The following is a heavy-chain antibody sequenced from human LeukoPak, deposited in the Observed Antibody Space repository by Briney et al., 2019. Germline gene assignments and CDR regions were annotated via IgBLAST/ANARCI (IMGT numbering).Heavy chain of an antibody. J-gene: IGHJ6*02. CDR2: ISVYNGNT. CDR1: GYTFTSYG. CDR3: ARDPPAYSSSFPDYYYGMDV. V-gene: IGHV1-18*01. D-gene: IGHD6-6*01. Sequence: RASVKVSCKASGYTFTSYGISWVRQAPGQGLEWMGWISVYNGNTNYAQKFQGRVTMTRDTSTSTVYMELSSLRSEDTAVYYCARDPPAYSSSFPDYYYGMDVWGQGTTVTVSS.